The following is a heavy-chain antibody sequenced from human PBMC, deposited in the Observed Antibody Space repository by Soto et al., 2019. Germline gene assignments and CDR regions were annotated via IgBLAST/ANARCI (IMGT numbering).Heavy chain of an antibody. Sequence: PGGSLRLSCAASGFTFSSYWMHWVRQAPGKGLVWVSRINSDGSSTSYADSVKGRFTISRDNAKNTLYLQMNSLRAEDTAVYYCARADYGDYVWFDYWGQGTLVTVSS. V-gene: IGHV3-74*01. J-gene: IGHJ4*02. CDR1: GFTFSSYW. CDR2: INSDGSST. CDR3: ARADYGDYVWFDY. D-gene: IGHD4-17*01.